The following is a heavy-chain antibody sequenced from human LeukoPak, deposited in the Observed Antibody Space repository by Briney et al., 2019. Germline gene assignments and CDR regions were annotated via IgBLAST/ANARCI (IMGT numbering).Heavy chain of an antibody. D-gene: IGHD2-8*02. J-gene: IGHJ5*02. CDR2: ISSSSSYI. CDR1: GFTFSSYT. CDR3: GRAPCGGVTLAP. Sequence: GGSLRLSCAASGFTFSSYTMNWVRQAPGKGLEWVSSISSSSSYIYYAHSVKGRFTISRANAKNSLYLQINSLRAEDPAVYYFGRAPCGGVTLAPWGEGTLVTVSS. V-gene: IGHV3-21*04.